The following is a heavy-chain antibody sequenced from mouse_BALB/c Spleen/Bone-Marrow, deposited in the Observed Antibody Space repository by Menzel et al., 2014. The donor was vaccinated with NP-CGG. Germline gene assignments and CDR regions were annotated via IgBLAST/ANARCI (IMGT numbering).Heavy chain of an antibody. CDR1: GYSFTGYY. CDR2: IYPYNGVS. CDR3: ESRGEYFDV. V-gene: IGHV1-31*01. J-gene: IGHJ1*01. Sequence: EVKLMESGPELVKPGASVKISCKASGYSFTGYYMHWVKQSHGNSLDWIGYIYPYNGVSSYNQKFKGKATLTVDKTSSTADMELRSMTAVDCAVYYCESRGEYFDVWRAGTTGTISS.